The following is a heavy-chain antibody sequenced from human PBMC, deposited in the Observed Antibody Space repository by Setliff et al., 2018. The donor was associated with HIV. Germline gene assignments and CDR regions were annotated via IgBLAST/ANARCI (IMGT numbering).Heavy chain of an antibody. CDR1: GFTFSSYS. CDR2: IGGSGSAI. CDR3: VRDASPDYDSGGYSAGGH. Sequence: GGSLRLSCAASGFTFSSYSMNWVRQAPGKGLEWVSYIGGSGSAIYYADSVKGRFTISRDNAKNSLYLQLNSLRAEDTAVYYCVRDASPDYDSGGYSAGGHWGRGTLVTVSS. D-gene: IGHD3-22*01. V-gene: IGHV3-48*01. J-gene: IGHJ4*02.